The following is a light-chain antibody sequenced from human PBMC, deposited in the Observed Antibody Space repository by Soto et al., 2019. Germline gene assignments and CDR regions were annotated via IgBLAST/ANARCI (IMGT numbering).Light chain of an antibody. CDR3: QQRSNWPQVT. Sequence: VLTQSPATLSLSPGERATLSCWASQNVGTYLAWYQQKPGQAPRLLIYDASNRATDIPARFSGSGSATDFTLTISSLETEDFAVYYCQQRSNWPQVTFGQGTRLEIK. CDR2: DAS. V-gene: IGKV3-11*01. CDR1: QNVGTY. J-gene: IGKJ5*01.